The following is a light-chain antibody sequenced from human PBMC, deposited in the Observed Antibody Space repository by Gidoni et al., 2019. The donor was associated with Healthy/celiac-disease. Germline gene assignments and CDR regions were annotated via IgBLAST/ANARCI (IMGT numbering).Light chain of an antibody. CDR2: KAS. CDR1: QSISSW. CDR3: QQYNSYSRTLT. Sequence: DIQMTQSPSTLSASVGDRVTITCRASQSISSWFAWYQPKPGKAPKLLIYKASSLESGVPSRFSGSGSGTEFTLTISSLQPDDFATYYCQQYNSYSRTLTFGGGTKVEIK. V-gene: IGKV1-5*03. J-gene: IGKJ4*01.